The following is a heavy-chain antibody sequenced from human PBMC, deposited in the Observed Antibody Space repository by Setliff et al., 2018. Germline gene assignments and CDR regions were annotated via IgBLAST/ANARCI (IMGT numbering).Heavy chain of an antibody. D-gene: IGHD6-13*01. CDR2: ISSSSRTI. Sequence: GGSLRLFCAASGFTFSTYTMNWVRQAPGKGLEWISYISSSSRTIYYADSVKGRFTISRDNAKNSLYLQMNSLRAEDTAVYYCARARGSSWLFYYMDVWGKGTTVTVSS. CDR3: ARARGSSWLFYYMDV. CDR1: GFTFSTYT. J-gene: IGHJ6*03. V-gene: IGHV3-48*01.